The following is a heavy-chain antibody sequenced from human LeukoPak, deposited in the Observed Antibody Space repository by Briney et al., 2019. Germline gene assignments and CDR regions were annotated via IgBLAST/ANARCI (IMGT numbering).Heavy chain of an antibody. V-gene: IGHV3-21*01. CDR3: ARGRVVVTA. D-gene: IGHD2-21*02. CDR2: ISSSSSYI. CDR1: GFTFSSYS. J-gene: IGHJ4*02. Sequence: GGSLRLSCAASGFTFSSYSMNWVRQAPGEGLEWVSSISSSSSYIYYADSVKGRFTISRDNSKNTLYLQMNSLRAEDTAVYYCARGRVVVTAWGQGTLVTVSS.